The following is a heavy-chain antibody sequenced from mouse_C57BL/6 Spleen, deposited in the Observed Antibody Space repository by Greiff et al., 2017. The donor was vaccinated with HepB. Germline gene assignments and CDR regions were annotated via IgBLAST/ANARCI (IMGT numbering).Heavy chain of an antibody. CDR2: IDPENGDT. Sequence: EVKLVESGAELVRPGASVKLSCTASGFNIKDDYMHWVKQRPEQGLEWIGWIDPENGDTEYASKFQGKATITADTSSNTAYLQLSSLTSEDTAVYYCTTRDYDWYFDVWAQGPRSPSPQ. CDR1: GFNIKDDY. V-gene: IGHV14-4*01. D-gene: IGHD2-4*01. CDR3: TTRDYDWYFDV. J-gene: IGHJ1*03.